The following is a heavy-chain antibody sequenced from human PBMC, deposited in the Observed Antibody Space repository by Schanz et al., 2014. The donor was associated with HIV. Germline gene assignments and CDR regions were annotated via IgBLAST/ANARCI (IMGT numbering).Heavy chain of an antibody. V-gene: IGHV3-23*01. CDR1: GFTFTSYT. CDR3: ARDGSNWPYYNFYAMDV. Sequence: EVQLLESGGGLVQPGGSLRLSCAASGFTFTSYTMTWVRQSPGRGLEWVSSISDRDGASTYYADSVKGRFTISRDNAKNSLFLQVSSLRAEDTAVYYCARDGSNWPYYNFYAMDVWGQGTTVTVSS. D-gene: IGHD6-13*01. J-gene: IGHJ6*02. CDR2: ISDRDGAST.